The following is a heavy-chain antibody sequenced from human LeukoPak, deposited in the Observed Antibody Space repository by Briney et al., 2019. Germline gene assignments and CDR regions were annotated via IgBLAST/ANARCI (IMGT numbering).Heavy chain of an antibody. CDR3: ARRLLRSDAFDV. CDR1: GGSINTYY. V-gene: IGHV4-59*08. D-gene: IGHD2-15*01. Sequence: SETLSLTCTVSGGSINTYYWTWIRQPPGKGLEWIGYISYSGSTNYNPSLKSRVTISVDTSNNQFSLNLSSMTAADTAVYYCARRLLRSDAFDVWGHGTMVTVSS. J-gene: IGHJ3*01. CDR2: ISYSGST.